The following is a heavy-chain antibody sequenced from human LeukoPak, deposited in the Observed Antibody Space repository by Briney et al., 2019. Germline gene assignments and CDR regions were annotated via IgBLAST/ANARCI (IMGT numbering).Heavy chain of an antibody. CDR1: GDSISSGDYY. J-gene: IGHJ4*02. D-gene: IGHD6-13*01. CDR2: ISSSGST. CDR3: ARVLPGSSWPG. V-gene: IGHV4-61*02. Sequence: PSQTLSLTCTVSGDSISSGDYYWSWIRQPAGKGLEWIGRISSSGSTNYNPSLKSRVTISVDTSKNQFSLKLSSVTAADTAVYYCARVLPGSSWPGWGQGTLVTVSS.